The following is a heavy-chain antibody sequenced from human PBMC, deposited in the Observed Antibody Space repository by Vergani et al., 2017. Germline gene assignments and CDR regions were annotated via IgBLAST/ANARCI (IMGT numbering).Heavy chain of an antibody. Sequence: QVQLQQWGAGLLKPSETLSLTCAVYGGSFSGYYWSWIRQPPGKGLEWIGEINHSGSTNYNPSLKSRVTIAVDTSKNQFSLKLRSVTAADTAVYYCARGRINRKLAWMVRGVPRYGMDVWGQGTTVTVSS. J-gene: IGHJ6*02. V-gene: IGHV4-34*01. CDR3: ARGRINRKLAWMVRGVPRYGMDV. CDR2: INHSGST. CDR1: GGSFSGYY. D-gene: IGHD3-10*01.